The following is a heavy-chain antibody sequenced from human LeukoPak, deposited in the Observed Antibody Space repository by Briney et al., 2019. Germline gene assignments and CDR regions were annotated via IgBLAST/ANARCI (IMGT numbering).Heavy chain of an antibody. D-gene: IGHD3-9*01. CDR1: GGTFSSYA. V-gene: IGHV1-69*13. CDR3: ARGGPPHPDILTGYYPDDY. J-gene: IGHJ4*02. Sequence: ASVKVSCKASGGTFSSYAISWVRQAPGQGLEWMGGIIPILGTANYAQKFQGRVTITADESTSTAYMELSSLRSEDTAVYYCARGGPPHPDILTGYYPDDYWGQGTLVTVSS. CDR2: IIPILGTA.